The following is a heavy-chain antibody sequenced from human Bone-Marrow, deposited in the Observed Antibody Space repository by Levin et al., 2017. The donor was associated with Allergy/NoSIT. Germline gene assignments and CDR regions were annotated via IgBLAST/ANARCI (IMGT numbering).Heavy chain of an antibody. D-gene: IGHD4-23*01. CDR2: IYTGDAT. CDR1: GFSVSSQH. J-gene: IGHJ5*02. V-gene: IGHV3-53*01. CDR3: AFYGGDSGGLDP. Sequence: RGESLKISCAASGFSVSSQHMSWVRQAPGKGLEWVSVIYTGDATSYADSVKGRFTISRDNSKNTLYLQMNSLRAEDTAVYYCAFYGGDSGGLDPWGQGTLVTVSS.